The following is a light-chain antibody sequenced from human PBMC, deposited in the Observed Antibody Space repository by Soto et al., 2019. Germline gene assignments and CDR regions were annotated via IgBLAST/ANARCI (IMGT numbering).Light chain of an antibody. CDR3: QHHGSWPFT. Sequence: EIVMTQSPATLSVSPGERATLSCRASQSISSDLAWYQQKPGKPPRLLIFRASSRYPGIPARFSGSGSGTEFTLTISSLQSEDFAIYYCQHHGSWPFTFGPGTKVDIK. CDR1: QSISSD. CDR2: RAS. J-gene: IGKJ3*01. V-gene: IGKV3-15*01.